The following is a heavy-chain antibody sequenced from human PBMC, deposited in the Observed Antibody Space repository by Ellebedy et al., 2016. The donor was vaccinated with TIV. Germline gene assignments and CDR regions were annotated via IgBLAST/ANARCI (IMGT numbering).Heavy chain of an antibody. CDR2: TYYRSKWYN. J-gene: IGHJ4*02. D-gene: IGHD3-10*01. CDR3: AREGPHGVYFDY. Sequence: SQTLSLTXXISGDSVSRNSAAWNWIRQSPSRGLEWLGRTYYRSKWYNDYAVSVKSRITINPDTSKNQFSLQLNSVTPEDTAVYYCAREGPHGVYFDYWGQGTLVTVSS. V-gene: IGHV6-1*01. CDR1: GDSVSRNSAA.